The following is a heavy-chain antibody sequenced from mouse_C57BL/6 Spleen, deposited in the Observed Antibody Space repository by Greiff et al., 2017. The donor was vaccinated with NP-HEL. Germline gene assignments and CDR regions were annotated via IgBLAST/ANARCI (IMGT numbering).Heavy chain of an antibody. Sequence: VQLQQSGAELARPGASVKLSCKASGYTFTSYGISWVKQRTGQGLEWIGEIYPRSGNTYYNEKFKGKATLTADKSSGTAYMELRSLTSEDSAVYFCARWMVTTYFDVWGTGTTVTVSS. CDR3: ARWMVTTYFDV. J-gene: IGHJ1*03. CDR2: IYPRSGNT. CDR1: GYTFTSYG. V-gene: IGHV1-81*01. D-gene: IGHD2-3*01.